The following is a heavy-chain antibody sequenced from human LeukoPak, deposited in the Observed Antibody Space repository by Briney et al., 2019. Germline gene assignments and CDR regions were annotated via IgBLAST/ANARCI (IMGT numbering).Heavy chain of an antibody. Sequence: GRSLRLSCAASGFTFSSYAMHWVRQAPGKGLEWVAVISYDGSNKYYADSVKGRFTISRDNAKNTLYLQMNSLRAEDTAVYYCAREYGGNSDYFDYWGQGTLVTVSS. J-gene: IGHJ4*02. CDR2: ISYDGSNK. CDR1: GFTFSSYA. CDR3: AREYGGNSDYFDY. V-gene: IGHV3-30-3*01. D-gene: IGHD4-23*01.